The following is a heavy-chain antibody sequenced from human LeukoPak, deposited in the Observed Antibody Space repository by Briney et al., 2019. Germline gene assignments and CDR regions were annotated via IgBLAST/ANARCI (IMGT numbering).Heavy chain of an antibody. J-gene: IGHJ4*02. V-gene: IGHV1-46*01. D-gene: IGHD1-26*01. Sequence: GASVKVSCKASGYTFTSYYMHWVQQAPGQGLEWMGIINPSGGSTSYAQKFQGRVTMTRDTSTSTVYMELSSLRSEDTAVYYCARLVGATNSDYWGQGTLVTVSS. CDR1: GYTFTSYY. CDR2: INPSGGST. CDR3: ARLVGATNSDY.